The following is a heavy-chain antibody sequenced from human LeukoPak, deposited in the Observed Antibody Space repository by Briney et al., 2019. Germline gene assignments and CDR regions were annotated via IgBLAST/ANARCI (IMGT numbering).Heavy chain of an antibody. CDR3: AKEPISIRFGDAFDI. Sequence: GGSLRLSCAASGFTFSSYAMSWVRQAPGKGLEWVSAISGSGGSTYYADSVKGRFTISRDNSKNTLYLQRNSLRAEDTAVNYCAKEPISIRFGDAFDIWGQGTMVTVSS. CDR2: ISGSGGST. CDR1: GFTFSSYA. J-gene: IGHJ3*02. D-gene: IGHD3-3*01. V-gene: IGHV3-23*01.